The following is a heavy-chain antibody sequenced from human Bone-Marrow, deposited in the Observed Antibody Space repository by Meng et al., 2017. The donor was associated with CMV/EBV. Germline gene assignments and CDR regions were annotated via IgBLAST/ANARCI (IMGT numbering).Heavy chain of an antibody. D-gene: IGHD1-14*01. V-gene: IGHV3-23*01. CDR2: ISGSCGST. CDR3: AKGISDY. J-gene: IGHJ4*02. CDR1: GFPFSSYA. Sequence: SRVLSCSASGFPFSSYAMSWVRQAPGKGLEWVSAISGSCGSTYYADSVKGRFTISRDNSKNTLYLQMNSLRAEDTAVYYCAKGISDYWGQGTLVTVSS.